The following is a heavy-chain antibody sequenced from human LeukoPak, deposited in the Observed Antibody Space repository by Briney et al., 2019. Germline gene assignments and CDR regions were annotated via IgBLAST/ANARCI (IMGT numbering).Heavy chain of an antibody. Sequence: PGGSLRLSCAASGFTFDSYSMYWVRQAPGKGLEWVSSISSTSSYIYYADSVKGRFTISRDNAKNSLYLQMNSLRAEDTAVYYCARDSSGFYLFDYWGQGTLVTVSS. D-gene: IGHD3-22*01. CDR1: GFTFDSYS. CDR2: ISSTSSYI. J-gene: IGHJ4*02. CDR3: ARDSSGFYLFDY. V-gene: IGHV3-21*01.